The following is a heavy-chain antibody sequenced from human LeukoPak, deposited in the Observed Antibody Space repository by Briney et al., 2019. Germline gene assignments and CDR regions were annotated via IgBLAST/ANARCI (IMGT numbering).Heavy chain of an antibody. J-gene: IGHJ5*02. V-gene: IGHV3-30*04. D-gene: IGHD3-10*01. CDR1: GFTFSSYA. CDR2: ISYDGSNK. CDR3: AKGYGFTNWFDP. Sequence: GRSLRLSCAASGFTFSSYAMHWVRQAPGKGLEWVAVISYDGSNKYYADSVKGRFTISRDNSKNTLYLQMNSLRAEDTAVYYCAKGYGFTNWFDPWGQGTRVTVSS.